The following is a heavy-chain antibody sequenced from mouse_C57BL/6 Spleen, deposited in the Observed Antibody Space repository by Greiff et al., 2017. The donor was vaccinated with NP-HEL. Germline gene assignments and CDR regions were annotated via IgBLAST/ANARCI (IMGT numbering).Heavy chain of an antibody. CDR3: ARGGSSYWYFDV. J-gene: IGHJ1*03. V-gene: IGHV1-4*01. Sequence: VKLVESGAELARPGASVKMSCKASGYTFTSYTMHWVKQRPGQGLEWIGYINPSSGYTKYNQKFKDKATLTADKSSSTAYMQLSSLTSEDSAVYYCARGGSSYWYFDVWGTGTMVTVSS. D-gene: IGHD1-1*01. CDR1: GYTFTSYT. CDR2: INPSSGYT.